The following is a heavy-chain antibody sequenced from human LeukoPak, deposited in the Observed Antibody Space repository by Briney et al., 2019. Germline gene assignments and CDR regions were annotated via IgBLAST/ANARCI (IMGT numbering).Heavy chain of an antibody. CDR1: GFSLTTAGVG. D-gene: IGHD4-17*01. CDR2: IYWNNDN. Sequence: SGPTLVNPTQTLTLTCTFSGFSLTTAGVGVGWIRQPPGKALEWLALIYWNNDNRYSPSLRARLTITKDTSKNQVVLTVTKMDPVDTATYYCAHYGDYRFLYYFDFWGQGTLVTVSS. J-gene: IGHJ4*02. CDR3: AHYGDYRFLYYFDF. V-gene: IGHV2-5*01.